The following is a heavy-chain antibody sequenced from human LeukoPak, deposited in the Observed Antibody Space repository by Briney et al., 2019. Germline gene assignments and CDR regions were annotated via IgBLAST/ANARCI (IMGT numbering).Heavy chain of an antibody. V-gene: IGHV3-23*01. CDR3: AKDRVLVAVTLTGYDAFDI. D-gene: IGHD3-9*01. J-gene: IGHJ3*02. CDR1: GFTFSSYA. CDR2: ISGSGGST. Sequence: GGSLRLSCAASGFTFSSYAMSWVRQAPGKGLEWVSAISGSGGSTYYADSVKGRFTISRDNSKNTLYLQMNSLRAEDTAVYYCAKDRVLVAVTLTGYDAFDIWGQGTMVTVSS.